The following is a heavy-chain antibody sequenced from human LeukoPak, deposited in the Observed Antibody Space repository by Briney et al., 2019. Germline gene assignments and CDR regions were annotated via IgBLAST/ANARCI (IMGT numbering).Heavy chain of an antibody. Sequence: SETLSLTRTVSGGSISSSSYYWGWIRQPPGKGLEWIGSIYYSGSTYYNPSLKSRVTISVDTSKNQFSLKLSSVTAADTAVYYCARRFDAFDIWGQGTMVTVSS. CDR3: ARRFDAFDI. CDR1: GGSISSSSYY. J-gene: IGHJ3*02. CDR2: IYYSGST. V-gene: IGHV4-39*01.